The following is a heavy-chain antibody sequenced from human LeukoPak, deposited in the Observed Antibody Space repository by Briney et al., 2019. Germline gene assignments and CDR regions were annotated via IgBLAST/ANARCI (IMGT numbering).Heavy chain of an antibody. V-gene: IGHV3-33*03. J-gene: IGHJ4*02. CDR3: ARIPGAPGWNPPDY. CDR2: IWYDGSEK. Sequence: GGSLRLSCAASGFTFSPYGTHWVRQAPGKGLEWVAYIWYDGSEKYYADSVKGRFTISRDNSKNTLYLQMNSLRAEDTAVYYCARIPGAPGWNPPDYWGQGTLVTVSS. CDR1: GFTFSPYG. D-gene: IGHD6-13*01.